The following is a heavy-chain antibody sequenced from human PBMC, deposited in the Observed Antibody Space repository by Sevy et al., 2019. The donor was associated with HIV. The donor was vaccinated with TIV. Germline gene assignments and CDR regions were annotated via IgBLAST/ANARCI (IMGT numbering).Heavy chain of an antibody. CDR2: IYPSDSDT. J-gene: IGHJ4*02. CDR1: GYSFTSYW. CDR3: ARVGPSRSYYFDY. D-gene: IGHD3-10*01. V-gene: IGHV5-51*01. Sequence: GESLKISCKGSGYSFTSYWIGWVRQMPGKGLEWMGIIYPSDSDTRYSPSFQGQVTISADKSISTAYLQWSSLKASDTAMYYCARVGPSRSYYFDYWGQGTLVTVSS.